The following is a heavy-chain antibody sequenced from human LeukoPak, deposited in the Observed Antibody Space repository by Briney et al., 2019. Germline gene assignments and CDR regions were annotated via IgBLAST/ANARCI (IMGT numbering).Heavy chain of an antibody. J-gene: IGHJ4*02. CDR2: IYHSGST. D-gene: IGHD3-16*01. CDR3: ARDFLGSDYVWGSYAPGVFDY. Sequence: SETLSLTCTVSGGSVSSSSYYWGWIRRPPGKGLEWIGSIYHSGSTYYNPSLKSRVTISVDTSKNQFSLKLSSVTAADTAVYYCARDFLGSDYVWGSYAPGVFDYWGQGTLVTVSS. V-gene: IGHV4-39*07. CDR1: GGSVSSSSYY.